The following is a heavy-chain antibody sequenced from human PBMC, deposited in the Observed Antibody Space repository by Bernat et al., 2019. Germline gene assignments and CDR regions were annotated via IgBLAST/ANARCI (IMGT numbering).Heavy chain of an antibody. J-gene: IGHJ2*01. CDR3: ARGPSGSYGIWYFDL. CDR2: IYYSGST. D-gene: IGHD1-26*01. CDR1: GGSISSSSYY. V-gene: IGHV4-39*07. Sequence: QLQLQESGPGLVKPLETLSLTCTVSGGSISSSSYYWGWIRQPPGKGLEWIGSIYYSGSTYYNPSLKSRVTISVDTSKNQFSLKLSSVTAADTAVYYCARGPSGSYGIWYFDLWGRGTLVTVSS.